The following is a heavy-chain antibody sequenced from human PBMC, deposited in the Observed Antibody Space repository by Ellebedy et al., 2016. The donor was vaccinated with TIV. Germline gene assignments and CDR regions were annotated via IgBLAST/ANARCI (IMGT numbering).Heavy chain of an antibody. CDR2: FYYSGTT. Sequence: MPSETLSLTCTVSGGSITSGTYYWGWIRQPPAKGLEWIGRFYYSGTTYYNPSLKSRVTISVDTSKKQFSLNLSSVTAADMAVYYCARHIEVAGRVDYWGQGTLVTVSS. CDR1: GGSITSGTYY. V-gene: IGHV4-39*01. D-gene: IGHD6-19*01. CDR3: ARHIEVAGRVDY. J-gene: IGHJ4*02.